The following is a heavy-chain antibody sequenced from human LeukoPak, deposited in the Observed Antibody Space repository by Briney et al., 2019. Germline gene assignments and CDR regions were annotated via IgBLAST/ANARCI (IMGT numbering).Heavy chain of an antibody. CDR2: IYHSGST. CDR3: ARGYMTIDS. J-gene: IGHJ4*02. CDR1: GYSISSGYY. V-gene: IGHV4-38-2*01. D-gene: IGHD5-24*01. Sequence: SETLSLTCAVSGYSISSGYYWGWIRQPPGKGLEWIGSIYHSGSTYYNPSLKSRVTISVDTSKNQFSLKLSSVTAADTAVYYCARGYMTIDSWGQGTLVTVSS.